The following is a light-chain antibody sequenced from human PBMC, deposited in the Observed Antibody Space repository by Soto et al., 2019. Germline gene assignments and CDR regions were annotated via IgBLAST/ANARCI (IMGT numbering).Light chain of an antibody. CDR2: KAS. J-gene: IGKJ1*01. Sequence: DIQMTQSPSTLSTPSGDRVTITCLASQTISSWLAWYQQKPGKAPKLLIYKASTLKSGVPSRFSGSGSGTEFTLTISSLQPDDFATYYCQQYNSYSEAFGQGTKVDVK. CDR3: QQYNSYSEA. CDR1: QTISSW. V-gene: IGKV1-5*03.